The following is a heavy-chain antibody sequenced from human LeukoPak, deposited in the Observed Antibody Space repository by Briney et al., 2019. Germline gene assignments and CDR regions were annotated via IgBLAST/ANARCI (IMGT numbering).Heavy chain of an antibody. Sequence: GGSLRLSCAASGFTFSSYWMSWVRQAPGKGLVWVSRINTDGSSTSYADSVKGRFTISRDNAKNTLYLQMNSLRAEDTAVYYCATDPLYYYYMDVWGKGTTVTVSS. V-gene: IGHV3-74*01. CDR2: INTDGSST. J-gene: IGHJ6*03. CDR1: GFTFSSYW. CDR3: ATDPLYYYYMDV.